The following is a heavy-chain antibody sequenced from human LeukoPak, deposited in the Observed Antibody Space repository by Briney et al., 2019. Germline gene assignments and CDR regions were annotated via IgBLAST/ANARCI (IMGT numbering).Heavy chain of an antibody. J-gene: IGHJ4*02. CDR2: IYYSGST. CDR1: GGSISSSSYY. CDR3: ARNADVTVASVTFDY. Sequence: SETLSLTCTVSGGSISSSSYYWGWIRQPPGKGLEWIGSIYYSGSTYYNPSLKSRVTISVDTSKNQFSLRVCSMTAADTAVYFCARNADVTVASVTFDYWGQGTLVTVSS. V-gene: IGHV4-39*01. D-gene: IGHD6-19*01.